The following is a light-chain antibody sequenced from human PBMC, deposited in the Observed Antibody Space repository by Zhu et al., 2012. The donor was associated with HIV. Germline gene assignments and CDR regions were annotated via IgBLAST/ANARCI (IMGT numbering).Light chain of an antibody. Sequence: EIVLTQSPGTLSLSPGDTATLSCRASQSVSSSDLAWFQQRPGQAPRLLIYGASSRATDIPDRFSGSGSGTDFTLTISRLEPEDFAVYYCRHYGTSPPLTFGGGPKVGDQT. J-gene: IGKJ4*01. V-gene: IGKV3-20*01. CDR1: QSVSSSD. CDR3: RHYGTSPPLT. CDR2: GAS.